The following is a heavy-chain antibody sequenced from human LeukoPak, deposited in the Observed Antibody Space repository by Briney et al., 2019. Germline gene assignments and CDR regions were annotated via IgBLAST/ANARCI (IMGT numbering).Heavy chain of an antibody. V-gene: IGHV1-69*02. CDR2: IIPILGIA. Sequence: ASVKVSCKXSGGTFSSYTISWVRQAPGQGLEWMGRIIPILGIANYSQKFQGRVTITADKSTSTAYMELSSLRSEDTAVYYCASWSPGHFDYWGQGTLVTVSS. CDR3: ASWSPGHFDY. J-gene: IGHJ4*02. CDR1: GGTFSSYT. D-gene: IGHD1-14*01.